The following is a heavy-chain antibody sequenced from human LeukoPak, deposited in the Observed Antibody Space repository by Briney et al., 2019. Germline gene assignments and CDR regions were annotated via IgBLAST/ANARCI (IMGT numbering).Heavy chain of an antibody. J-gene: IGHJ5*02. Sequence: PSDTLSLTCAVSVYSIISSNWWGWIRQPPGKGLEWIGYIHHSGSSYYNPSLKSRVTMSVDTTKNQFSLKQSSVTAGDTAVYYCARYGAGSEEGWFDPWGQGTLVTVSS. V-gene: IGHV4-28*01. CDR1: VYSIISSNW. D-gene: IGHD3-10*01. CDR2: IHHSGSS. CDR3: ARYGAGSEEGWFDP.